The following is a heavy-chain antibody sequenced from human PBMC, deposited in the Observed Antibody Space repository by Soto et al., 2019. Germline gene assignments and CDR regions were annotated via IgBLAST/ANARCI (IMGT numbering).Heavy chain of an antibody. J-gene: IGHJ5*02. V-gene: IGHV4-38-2*02. CDR3: ARERSASTVTSSSADFDP. CDR1: GYSINSGYY. D-gene: IGHD4-4*01. CDR2: INHSGT. Sequence: PSETLSLTCGVSGYSINSGYYWAWIRQPPGKGLEWIGTINHSGTYYSPSLESRVTISVGTSKNQFSLRLRSVTAADTAVYYCARERSASTVTSSSADFDPWGQGTLVTVSS.